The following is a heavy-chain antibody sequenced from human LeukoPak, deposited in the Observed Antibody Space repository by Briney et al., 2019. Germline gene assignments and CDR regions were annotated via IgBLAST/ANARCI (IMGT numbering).Heavy chain of an antibody. Sequence: GSLRLSCAASGFTFSDYYMSWIRQPPGKGLEWIGEINHSGSTNCNPSLKSRVTISVDTSKNQFSLKLSSVTAADTAVYYCARSPLGITIFGVVTSYGMDVWGQGTTVTVSS. CDR2: INHSGST. J-gene: IGHJ6*02. CDR3: ARSPLGITIFGVVTSYGMDV. CDR1: GFTFSDYY. D-gene: IGHD3-3*01. V-gene: IGHV4-34*01.